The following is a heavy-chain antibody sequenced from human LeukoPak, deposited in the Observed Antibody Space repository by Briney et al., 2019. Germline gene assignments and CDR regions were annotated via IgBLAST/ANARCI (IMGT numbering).Heavy chain of an antibody. CDR1: GFTFSSYG. V-gene: IGHV3-30*18. D-gene: IGHD1-1*01. J-gene: IGHJ4*02. Sequence: ERSLRLSCAASGFTFSSYGMHWVRQAPGKGLEWVALISYDGSNKYYADSVKGRFTISRDNSRNTLFLQMNSLRAEDTAVYYCAKTTGTQRAYYFDYWGQGTLVTVSS. CDR2: ISYDGSNK. CDR3: AKTTGTQRAYYFDY.